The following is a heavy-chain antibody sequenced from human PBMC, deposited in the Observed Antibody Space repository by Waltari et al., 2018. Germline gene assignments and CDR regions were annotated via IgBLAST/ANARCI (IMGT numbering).Heavy chain of an antibody. V-gene: IGHV3-11*01. Sequence: QAQLVESGGGLVKPGGSLRLSCAASGFTFSDYYMSWIRQAPGKWLGWVSYINSRGNTIYYADSVKGRFTISRDNAKNSLYLQMNSLRVEDTAVYYCASGGLVVIVAATHWGQGTLVTVSS. CDR3: ASGGLVVIVAATH. CDR1: GFTFSDYY. J-gene: IGHJ4*02. D-gene: IGHD2-15*01. CDR2: INSRGNTI.